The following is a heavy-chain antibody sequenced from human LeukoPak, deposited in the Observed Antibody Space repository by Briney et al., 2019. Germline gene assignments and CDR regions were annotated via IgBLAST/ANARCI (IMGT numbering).Heavy chain of an antibody. D-gene: IGHD3-22*01. Sequence: PSETLSLTCTVSGYSIGTGYYWGWIRQPPGKRLEWIGSIYHSGFTYYNPSLKSRVTISMDTSKNQFSLKLSSVTAAHTAFYYCAGKYYFDSSAYFYVDYWGQGTLVTVSS. CDR1: GYSIGTGYY. CDR2: IYHSGFT. CDR3: AGKYYFDSSAYFYVDY. V-gene: IGHV4-38-2*02. J-gene: IGHJ4*02.